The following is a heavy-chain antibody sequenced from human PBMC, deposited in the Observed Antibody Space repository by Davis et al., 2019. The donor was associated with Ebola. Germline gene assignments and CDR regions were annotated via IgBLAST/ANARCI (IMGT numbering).Heavy chain of an antibody. CDR1: GYSFTTYW. CDR3: AKQESLYGSSDY. J-gene: IGHJ4*02. V-gene: IGHV5-51*01. Sequence: GESLKTSCKGSGYSFTTYWIAWVRQTPAKGLEWMGIIYPGDSDTRYSPSFEGQVTISVDTSISTAYLQWSSLKASDTAMYYCAKQESLYGSSDYWGQGTLVTVSS. D-gene: IGHD3-22*01. CDR2: IYPGDSDT.